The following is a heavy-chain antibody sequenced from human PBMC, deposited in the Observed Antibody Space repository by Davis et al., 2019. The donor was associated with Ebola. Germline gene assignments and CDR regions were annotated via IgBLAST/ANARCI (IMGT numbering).Heavy chain of an antibody. CDR1: RFTFSNAW. V-gene: IGHV3-15*01. Sequence: GESLKISCAASRFTFSNAWMSWVRQAPGKGLEWVGRIKSKTDGGTTDYAAPVKGRFTISRDDSKNTLYLQMNSLKTEDTAVYYCTTDRVMITFGGVIWGQGTLVTVSS. CDR3: TTDRVMITFGGVI. CDR2: IKSKTDGGTT. J-gene: IGHJ4*02. D-gene: IGHD3-16*01.